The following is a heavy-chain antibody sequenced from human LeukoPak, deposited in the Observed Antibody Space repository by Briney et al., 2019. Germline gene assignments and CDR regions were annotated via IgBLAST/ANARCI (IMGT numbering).Heavy chain of an antibody. V-gene: IGHV3-23*01. CDR3: AKALDSSGYSAFDI. Sequence: GGSLRLSCAASGFTFSSYWMHWVRQAPGKGLEWVSGISGSESSTYYVDSVKGRFTISRDNSKNTMYLQMKSLRAEDTAVYFCAKALDSSGYSAFDIWGQGTMVTVSS. CDR2: ISGSESST. J-gene: IGHJ3*02. CDR1: GFTFSSYW. D-gene: IGHD3-22*01.